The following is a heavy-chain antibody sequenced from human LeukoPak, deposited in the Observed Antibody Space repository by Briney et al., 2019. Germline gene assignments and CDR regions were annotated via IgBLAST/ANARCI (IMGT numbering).Heavy chain of an antibody. CDR1: GYTFTSYD. J-gene: IGHJ6*03. V-gene: IGHV1-8*01. Sequence: ASVKVSCKASGYTFTSYDINWVRQATGQGLEWMGWMNPNSGNTGYAQKFQGRVAMTRNTSISTAYMELSSLRSEDTAVYYCARAPVVVVSDYYYYMDVWGKGTTVTVSS. CDR3: ARAPVVVVSDYYYYMDV. D-gene: IGHD2-15*01. CDR2: MNPNSGNT.